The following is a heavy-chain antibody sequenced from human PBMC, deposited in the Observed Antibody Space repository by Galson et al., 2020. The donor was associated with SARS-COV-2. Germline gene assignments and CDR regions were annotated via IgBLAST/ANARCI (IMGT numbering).Heavy chain of an antibody. CDR1: GFTFSSYG. V-gene: IGHV3-30*18. Sequence: LSLTCAASGFTFSSYGMHWVRQAPGKGLEWVAVISYDGSNKYYADSVKGRFTISRDNSKNTLYLQMNSLRAEDTAVYYCAKGNGGYTYCDGWGQGTLVTVSS. CDR2: ISYDGSNK. CDR3: AKGNGGYTYCDG. J-gene: IGHJ4*02. D-gene: IGHD5-18*01.